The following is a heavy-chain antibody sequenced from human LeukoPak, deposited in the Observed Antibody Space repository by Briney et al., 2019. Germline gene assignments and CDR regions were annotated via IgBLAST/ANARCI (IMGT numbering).Heavy chain of an antibody. CDR1: GFTFSSYA. J-gene: IGHJ3*02. CDR3: AREFTIFGVVIQRYDAFDI. V-gene: IGHV3-30-3*01. D-gene: IGHD3-3*01. Sequence: GGSLRLSCAASGFTFSSYAMHWVRQAPGKGLEWVAVISYDGSNKYYADSVKGRFTISRDNSKNTLYLQMNSLRAEDTAVYYCAREFTIFGVVIQRYDAFDIWGQGTMVTVSS. CDR2: ISYDGSNK.